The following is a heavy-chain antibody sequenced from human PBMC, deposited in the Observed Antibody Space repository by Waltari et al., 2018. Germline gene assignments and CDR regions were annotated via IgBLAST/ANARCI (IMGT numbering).Heavy chain of an antibody. CDR2: ISSSSSYI. CDR1: GFTFSSYS. V-gene: IGHV3-21*01. Sequence: EVQLVESGGGLVKPGGSLRLSCAASGFTFSSYSMNWVRQAPGKGLECVSSISSSSSYIYYADSVKGRFTISRDNAKNSLYLQMNSLRAEDTAVYYCARDHNDDAFDIWGQGTMVTVSS. J-gene: IGHJ3*02. D-gene: IGHD2-8*01. CDR3: ARDHNDDAFDI.